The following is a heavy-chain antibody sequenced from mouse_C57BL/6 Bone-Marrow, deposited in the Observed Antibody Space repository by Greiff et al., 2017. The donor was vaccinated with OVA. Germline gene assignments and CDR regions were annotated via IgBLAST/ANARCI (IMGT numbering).Heavy chain of an antibody. CDR3: TRLDAYGFAY. Sequence: EVQGVESGAGLVKPGGSLKLSCAASGFTFSSYAMSWVRQTPEKRLEWVAYISSGGDYIYYADTVKGRFTISRDNARNTLYLQMSSLKSEDTAMYYCTRLDAYGFAYWGQGLWSLSLQ. D-gene: IGHD1-1*01. V-gene: IGHV5-9-1*02. CDR2: ISSGGDYI. CDR1: GFTFSSYA. J-gene: IGHJ3*01.